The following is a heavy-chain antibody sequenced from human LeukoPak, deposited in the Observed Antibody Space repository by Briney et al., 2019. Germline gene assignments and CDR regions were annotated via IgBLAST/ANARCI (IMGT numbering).Heavy chain of an antibody. CDR3: ASGQDGYNWVYYYYGMDV. J-gene: IGHJ6*02. D-gene: IGHD5-24*01. Sequence: GGSLRLSCAASGFTFSSYSMNWVRQAPGKGLEWVSSISSSSSYIYYADSVKGRFTISRDNAKNSLYLQMNSLRAEDTAVYYCASGQDGYNWVYYYYGMDVWGQGTTVTVSS. CDR2: ISSSSSYI. CDR1: GFTFSSYS. V-gene: IGHV3-21*04.